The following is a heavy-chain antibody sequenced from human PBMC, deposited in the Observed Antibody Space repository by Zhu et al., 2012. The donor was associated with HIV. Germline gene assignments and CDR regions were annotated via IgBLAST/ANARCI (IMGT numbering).Heavy chain of an antibody. CDR3: ARHSWTATDYFDY. CDR1: GSSIISTYY. CDR2: IYHSETT. V-gene: IGHV4-38-2*01. D-gene: IGHD3-3*02. Sequence: QVQLQESGPGLVKPSETLSLTCAVSGSSIISTYYWGWIRQPPGKGLEWIGSIYHSETTYYNPSLKSRVTISIDPANNQFSLKLSSVTAADTAVYYCARHSWTATDYFDYWGQGTLVHRLL. J-gene: IGHJ4*02.